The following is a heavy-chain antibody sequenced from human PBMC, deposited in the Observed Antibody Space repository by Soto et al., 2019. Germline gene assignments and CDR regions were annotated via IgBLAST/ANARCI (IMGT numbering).Heavy chain of an antibody. J-gene: IGHJ4*02. Sequence: GGSLRLSCAASGFTFSSYGMHWVRQAPGKGLEWVAVIWYDGSNKYYADSVKGRFTISRDNSKNTLYLKMNSLRAEDTAVYYCARGAEAAGSGWYPYFDYWGQGTLVTVSS. CDR2: IWYDGSNK. V-gene: IGHV3-33*01. D-gene: IGHD6-19*01. CDR3: ARGAEAAGSGWYPYFDY. CDR1: GFTFSSYG.